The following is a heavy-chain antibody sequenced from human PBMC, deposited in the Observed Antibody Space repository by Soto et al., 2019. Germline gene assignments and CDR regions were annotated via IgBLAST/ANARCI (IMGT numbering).Heavy chain of an antibody. Sequence: ASAQVSLTASGSVFCSYGFTLVRQAPGQGLEWIGWINPYNGNTLNAQDLQGRVTLTTDTSTSTAYMELRSLRSDDTAIYYCARDPGAATFDYWGQGTLVTVSS. V-gene: IGHV1-18*04. CDR1: GSVFCSYG. CDR2: INPYNGNT. D-gene: IGHD1-26*01. J-gene: IGHJ4*01. CDR3: ARDPGAATFDY.